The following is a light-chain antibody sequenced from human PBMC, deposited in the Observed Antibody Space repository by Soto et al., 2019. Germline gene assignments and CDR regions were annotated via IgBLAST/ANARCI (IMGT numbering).Light chain of an antibody. Sequence: EIVLTQSPATLSLSPGNRATLSCRASQSVSGYLAWYQQKPGQAPRLLIYDASNRATGIPARFSGTGAGTDFTLTITRLEPEEFAVYYCQQRSNWPSTFGGGTKVAI. CDR1: QSVSGY. V-gene: IGKV3-11*01. CDR3: QQRSNWPST. CDR2: DAS. J-gene: IGKJ4*01.